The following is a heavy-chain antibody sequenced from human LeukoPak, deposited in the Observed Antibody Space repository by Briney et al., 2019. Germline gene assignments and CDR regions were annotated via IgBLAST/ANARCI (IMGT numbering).Heavy chain of an antibody. Sequence: GGSLRLSCAACGFTFSSYAMSWVRQAPGKGLEWVSAISGSAYSTYYADSVKGRFTISRDNSKNTLYLQMNSLRAEDTAVYYCAKEAGYSGYDFPDFWGQGTLVTVPS. CDR1: GFTFSSYA. V-gene: IGHV3-23*01. CDR2: ISGSAYST. J-gene: IGHJ4*02. D-gene: IGHD5-12*01. CDR3: AKEAGYSGYDFPDF.